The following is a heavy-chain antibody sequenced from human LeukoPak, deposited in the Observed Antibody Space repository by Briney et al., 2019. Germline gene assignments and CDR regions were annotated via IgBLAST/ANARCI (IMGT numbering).Heavy chain of an antibody. D-gene: IGHD3-10*01. J-gene: IGHJ4*02. V-gene: IGHV4-31*03. CDR1: AGSIIRGGYY. CDR2: VFYSGSA. Sequence: SDALSLTCTLSAGSIIRGGYYWPSVRQHPGKGLECSASVFYSGSAFYTPSLKSGVTISVDTSKNKFSLKLSSVTAAETAVYYCARGVSGSGKGGFDYWGQGTLVTVSS. CDR3: ARGVSGSGKGGFDY.